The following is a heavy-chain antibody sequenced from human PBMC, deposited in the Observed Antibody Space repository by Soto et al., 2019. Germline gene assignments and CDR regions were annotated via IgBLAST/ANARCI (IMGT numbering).Heavy chain of an antibody. J-gene: IGHJ6*02. Sequence: GESLKISCKGSGYSFTSYWIGWVRQMPGKGLEWMGIIYPGDSDTRYSPSFQGQVTISADKSISTAYLQWSSLKASDTATYYCARLPENSYGLLRSRLNYYYGMDVWGQGTTVTVSS. V-gene: IGHV5-51*01. CDR1: GYSFTSYW. CDR3: ARLPENSYGLLRSRLNYYYGMDV. D-gene: IGHD5-18*01. CDR2: IYPGDSDT.